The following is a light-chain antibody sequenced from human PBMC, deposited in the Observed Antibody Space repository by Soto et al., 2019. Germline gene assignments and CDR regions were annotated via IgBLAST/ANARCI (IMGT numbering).Light chain of an antibody. Sequence: DIQLTQSPSTLSASVGDRVTITCRASRSIINWLAWYQQKSGKGPKLLIYKASNLQTGVPSRFSGSGYGTEFTLTISSRQPDDVATYYCQQYSDHWTFGQGTKVEIK. CDR1: RSIINW. CDR3: QQYSDHWT. CDR2: KAS. J-gene: IGKJ1*01. V-gene: IGKV1-5*03.